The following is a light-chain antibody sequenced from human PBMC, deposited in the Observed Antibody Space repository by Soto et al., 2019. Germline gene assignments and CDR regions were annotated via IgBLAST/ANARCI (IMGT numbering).Light chain of an antibody. CDR3: QQYASPWA. CDR1: QSVSSGY. J-gene: IGKJ1*01. CDR2: GVS. Sequence: EIVSTQSPDTLSLSPGERATLSCRASQSVSSGYLAWYQQRPGQAPRLLIYGVSRRATDIPDRFSGSGSGTDFTLNIDRLEPEDFGVYYCQQYASPWAFGQGTKVEIK. V-gene: IGKV3-20*01.